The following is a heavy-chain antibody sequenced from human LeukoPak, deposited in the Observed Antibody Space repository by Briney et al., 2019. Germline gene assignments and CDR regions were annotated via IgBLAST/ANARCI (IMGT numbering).Heavy chain of an antibody. D-gene: IGHD3-22*01. J-gene: IGHJ6*03. CDR1: GFTFSSYE. Sequence: PGGSLRLSCAASGFTFSSYEMNWVRQAPGKGLEWVSYISSSGSTIYYADSVKGRFTISRDNAKNSLYLQMNSLRAEDTAVYYCAKDMAPSSGYYYYYYYMDVWGKGTTVTVSS. CDR3: AKDMAPSSGYYYYYYYMDV. CDR2: ISSSGSTI. V-gene: IGHV3-48*03.